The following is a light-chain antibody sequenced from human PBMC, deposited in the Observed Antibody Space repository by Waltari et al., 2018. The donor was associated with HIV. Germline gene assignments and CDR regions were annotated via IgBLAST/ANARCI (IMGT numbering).Light chain of an antibody. J-gene: IGKJ5*01. CDR2: AAS. V-gene: IGKV1-39*01. CDR3: QQSYSTS. CDR1: QSISSY. Sequence: DIQMTQSQSSLSASVGDRVTITCRASQSISSYLNWYQQKPGKAPKLLIYAASSLQSGVPSRFSGSGSGTDFTLTISSLQPEDFATYYCQQSYSTSFGQGTRLEIK.